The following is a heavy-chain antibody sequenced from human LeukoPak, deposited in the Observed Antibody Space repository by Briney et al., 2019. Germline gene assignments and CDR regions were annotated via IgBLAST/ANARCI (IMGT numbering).Heavy chain of an antibody. J-gene: IGHJ4*02. D-gene: IGHD3-22*01. CDR3: ASGRFKASSGYYPH. CDR2: IYYSGST. V-gene: IGHV4-59*01. Sequence: KPSETLSLTCTVSGGSISSYYWSWIRQPPGKGLEWIGYIYYSGSTNYNPSLKSRVTISVDTSKNQFSLKLSSVTAADTAVYYCASGRFKASSGYYPHWGQGTLVTVSS. CDR1: GGSISSYY.